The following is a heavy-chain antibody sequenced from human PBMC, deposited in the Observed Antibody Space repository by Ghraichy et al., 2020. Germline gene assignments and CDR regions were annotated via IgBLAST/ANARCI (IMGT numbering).Heavy chain of an antibody. Sequence: SQTLSLTCTVSGGSISSGGYSWSWIRQPPGKGLEWIGYIYHSGSTYYNPSLKSRVTISVDRSKNQFSLKLSSVTAADTAVYYCARVERNHCGGDCYWGGAFDPWGQGTLVTVSS. CDR2: IYHSGST. D-gene: IGHD2-21*01. J-gene: IGHJ5*02. CDR1: GGSISSGGYS. V-gene: IGHV4-30-2*01. CDR3: ARVERNHCGGDCYWGGAFDP.